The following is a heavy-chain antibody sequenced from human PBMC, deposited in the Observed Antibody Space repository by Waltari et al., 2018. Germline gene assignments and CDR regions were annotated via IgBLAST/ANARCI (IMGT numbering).Heavy chain of an antibody. Sequence: QVQLVQSGAEVKKPGASVKVSCKASGYTFTSYGISWVRPAPGQGLEWMGWISAYNGNTNYSQKLQGRVTMTTDTSTSTAYMELRSLRSDDTAVYYCARYCSSTSCKLNLDYWGQGTLVTVSS. CDR1: GYTFTSYG. CDR2: ISAYNGNT. D-gene: IGHD2-2*01. CDR3: ARYCSSTSCKLNLDY. J-gene: IGHJ4*02. V-gene: IGHV1-18*01.